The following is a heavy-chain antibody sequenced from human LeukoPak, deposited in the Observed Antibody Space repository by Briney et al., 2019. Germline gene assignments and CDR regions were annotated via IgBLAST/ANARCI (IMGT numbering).Heavy chain of an antibody. CDR3: AKDGYSGSPYYFDY. Sequence: TGGSLRLSCAASGFTFSSYAMGWLPQAPGKGWEGIIVISGSGGSTYCADSVKGRFTISRDNSKNTLYLQMNSLRAEDTAVYYCAKDGYSGSPYYFDYWGQGTLVTVSS. D-gene: IGHD1-26*01. CDR2: ISGSGGST. CDR1: GFTFSSYA. V-gene: IGHV3-23*01. J-gene: IGHJ4*02.